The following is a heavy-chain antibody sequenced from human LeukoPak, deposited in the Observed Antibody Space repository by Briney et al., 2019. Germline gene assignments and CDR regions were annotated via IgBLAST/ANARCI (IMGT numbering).Heavy chain of an antibody. J-gene: IGHJ3*02. CDR3: ARGGSYSSNAFDI. CDR1: GFTFSSYW. V-gene: IGHV3-74*01. Sequence: GGSLRLSCAASGFTFSSYWVHWVRQAPGKGLVWVSRINSDGSSTSYADSVKGRFTISRDNAKSTLYLQMNSLRVEDTAVYYCARGGSYSSNAFDIWGQGTMVTVSS. D-gene: IGHD1-26*01. CDR2: INSDGSST.